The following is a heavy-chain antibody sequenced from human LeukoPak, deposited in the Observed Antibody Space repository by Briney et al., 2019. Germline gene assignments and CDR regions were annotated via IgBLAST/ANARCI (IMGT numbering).Heavy chain of an antibody. V-gene: IGHV3-7*01. J-gene: IGHJ4*02. Sequence: GESLSLFCAASGLFFSTYWTSWVRQARGKGREWVANMKQDGRDIYYVDSVKGRFIISRDNAKNSLYLQMSSLRAEDTAVYYCTRGGRLHPQSPYWGQGTLVTVSS. CDR2: MKQDGRDI. D-gene: IGHD3-16*01. CDR1: GLFFSTYW. CDR3: TRGGRLHPQSPY.